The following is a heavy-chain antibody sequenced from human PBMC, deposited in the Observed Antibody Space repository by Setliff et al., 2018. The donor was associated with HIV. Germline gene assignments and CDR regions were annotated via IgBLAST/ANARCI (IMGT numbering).Heavy chain of an antibody. CDR2: ISRESHT. D-gene: IGHD2-21*02. Sequence: GGSLRLSCLTSGFIFNDYHLGWVRQAPGQGLEWISYISRESHTSYSESVKGRFIVSRDDTKRSLYLQMHSLRPEETAVYYCATDHHRRDGYNFDSWGQGTLVTVSS. CDR1: GFIFNDYH. J-gene: IGHJ4*02. V-gene: IGHV3-11*05. CDR3: ATDHHRRDGYNFDS.